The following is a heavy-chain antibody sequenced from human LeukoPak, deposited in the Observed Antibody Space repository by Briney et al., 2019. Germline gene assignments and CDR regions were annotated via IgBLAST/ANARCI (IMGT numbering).Heavy chain of an antibody. CDR3: VKGPCSGGSCYLEY. Sequence: QPGGSLRLSRSASGFTFSNYAMHWVRQAPGKGLEYVSGISSKGGSTYHADPVKGRFTISRDNSKNTLYIQMNSLRAEDTAVYYCVKGPCSGGSCYLEYWGQGTLVTVSS. J-gene: IGHJ4*02. D-gene: IGHD2-15*01. V-gene: IGHV3-64*05. CDR1: GFTFSNYA. CDR2: ISSKGGST.